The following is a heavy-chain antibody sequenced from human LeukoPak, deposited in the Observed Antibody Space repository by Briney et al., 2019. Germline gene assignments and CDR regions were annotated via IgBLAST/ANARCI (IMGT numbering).Heavy chain of an antibody. J-gene: IGHJ5*02. CDR3: ARDKQQLVDNWFDP. V-gene: IGHV4-39*07. CDR2: IYYSGST. D-gene: IGHD6-13*01. Sequence: PSETLSLTCTVSGGSISSGTYYWGWIRQPPGKGLEWIGSIYYSGSTYYNPSLKSRVTISVDTSKNQFSLMLTSVTAADTAVYYCARDKQQLVDNWFDPWGQGTLVTVSS. CDR1: GGSISSGTYY.